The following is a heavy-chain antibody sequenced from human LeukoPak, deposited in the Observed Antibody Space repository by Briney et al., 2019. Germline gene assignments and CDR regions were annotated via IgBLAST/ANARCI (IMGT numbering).Heavy chain of an antibody. Sequence: PLQTLSLTCTFSGGSISRGGYYLGLIRQHPGEGLEWIGYIYYSGSTYYNPSLKSRVTISVDTSKNQSSLKLSSVTAADTAVYYCARYVDTAMVGDYWGQGTLVTVSS. CDR1: GGSISRGGYY. D-gene: IGHD5-18*01. J-gene: IGHJ4*02. V-gene: IGHV4-31*03. CDR2: IYYSGST. CDR3: ARYVDTAMVGDY.